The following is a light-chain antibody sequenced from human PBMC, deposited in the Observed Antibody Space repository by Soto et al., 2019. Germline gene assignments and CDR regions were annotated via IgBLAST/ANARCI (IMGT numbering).Light chain of an antibody. CDR1: QSVSSY. CDR2: DAS. V-gene: IGKV3-11*01. Sequence: EIVLTQSPATLSLSPGERATLSCRASQSVSSYLAWYQHKPGQAPRLLIHDASNRATGISARFSGGGSGTDCTLTISSLEPEDFAVYYCQQRRDWPLTFGGGTKLEIK. J-gene: IGKJ4*01. CDR3: QQRRDWPLT.